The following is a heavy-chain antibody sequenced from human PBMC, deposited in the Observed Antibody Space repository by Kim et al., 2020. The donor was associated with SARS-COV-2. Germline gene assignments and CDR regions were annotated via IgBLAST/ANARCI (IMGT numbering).Heavy chain of an antibody. V-gene: IGHV1-18*01. D-gene: IGHD2-15*01. Sequence: SYGISWVRQAPGQGLEWMGWISAYNGNTNYAQKLQGRVTMTTDTSTSTAYMELRSLRSDDTAVYYCARDIVVVVAAHDSDAFDIWGQGTMV. J-gene: IGHJ3*02. CDR2: ISAYNGNT. CDR1: SYG. CDR3: ARDIVVVVAAHDSDAFDI.